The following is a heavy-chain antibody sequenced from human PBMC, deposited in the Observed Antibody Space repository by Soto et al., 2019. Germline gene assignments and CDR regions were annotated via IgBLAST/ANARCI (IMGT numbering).Heavy chain of an antibody. CDR3: ARGIAAAGLDP. Sequence: GGSLRLSCAASGFTFSSYWMHWVRQAPGKGLVWVSRINSDGSSTSYADSVKGRFTISRDNAKNTLYLQMNSLRAEDTAVYYCARGIAAAGLDPWGQGTLVTVSS. CDR2: INSDGSST. V-gene: IGHV3-74*01. CDR1: GFTFSSYW. J-gene: IGHJ5*02. D-gene: IGHD6-13*01.